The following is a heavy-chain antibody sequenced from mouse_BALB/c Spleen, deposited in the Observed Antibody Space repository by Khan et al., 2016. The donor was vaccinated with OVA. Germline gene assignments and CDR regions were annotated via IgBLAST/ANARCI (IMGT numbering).Heavy chain of an antibody. CDR2: LWAGGST. D-gene: IGHD1-1*01. Sequence: QVQLKESGPGLVAPSQSLSITCTVSGFSLTSYGVHWVRQPPGKGLEWLGVLWAGGSTTYNSALISRLRISKDNSKNQVFLKMNSLQTDDTAMYYCARPYYGSAWFAYWGQGTLVTVSA. J-gene: IGHJ3*01. V-gene: IGHV2-9*02. CDR3: ARPYYGSAWFAY. CDR1: GFSLTSYG.